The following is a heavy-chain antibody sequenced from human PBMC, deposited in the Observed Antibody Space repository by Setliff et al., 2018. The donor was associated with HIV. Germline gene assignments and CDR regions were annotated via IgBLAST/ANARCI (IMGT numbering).Heavy chain of an antibody. D-gene: IGHD2-15*01. CDR2: ISSTGYTI. Sequence: GGSLRLSCAASGFSFSDYYMTWVRQAPGRGPEWVSCISSTGYTIYYADSVKGRFTISRDNAKNSLYLQMNSLRAEDTAVYYCARDATRGGDMDVWAKGTTVTVSS. CDR3: ARDATRGGDMDV. J-gene: IGHJ6*03. CDR1: GFSFSDYY. V-gene: IGHV3-11*04.